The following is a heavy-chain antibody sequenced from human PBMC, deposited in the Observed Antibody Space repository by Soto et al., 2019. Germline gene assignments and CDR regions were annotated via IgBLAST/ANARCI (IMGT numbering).Heavy chain of an antibody. V-gene: IGHV1-3*01. CDR3: AREMLYCSGGSCEYYFDY. J-gene: IGHJ4*02. CDR1: GYGFTIYA. Sequence: ASVNVSRKTAGYGFTIYAMHWVRQAPGQRLEWMGWINAGNGNTKYSQKFQGRVTITRDTSASTAYMELSSLRSEDTAVYYCAREMLYCSGGSCEYYFDYWGQGTLVTVSS. D-gene: IGHD2-15*01. CDR2: INAGNGNT.